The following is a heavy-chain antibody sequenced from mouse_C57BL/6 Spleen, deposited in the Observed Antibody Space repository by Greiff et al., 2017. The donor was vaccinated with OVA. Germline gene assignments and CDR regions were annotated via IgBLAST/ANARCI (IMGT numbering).Heavy chain of an antibody. D-gene: IGHD3-2*02. CDR3: ARARDSSGYLFAY. CDR1: GYTFTSYG. J-gene: IGHJ3*01. Sequence: QVQLQQSGAELARPGASVKLSCKASGYTFTSYGISWVKQRTGQGLEWIGEIYPRSGNTYYNEKFKGKATLNADKSSSTAYRELRSLTSDDSAVYFCARARDSSGYLFAYWGQGTLVTVSA. V-gene: IGHV1-81*01. CDR2: IYPRSGNT.